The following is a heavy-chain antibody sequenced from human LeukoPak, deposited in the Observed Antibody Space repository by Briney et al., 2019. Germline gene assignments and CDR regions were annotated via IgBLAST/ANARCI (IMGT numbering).Heavy chain of an antibody. V-gene: IGHV1-2*02. CDR1: GDTFTGYY. Sequence: ASVTVTCKASGDTFTGYYMHWVRQAPGQGLEWMGWINQHRGATNYARKFQRRQTMPRDTTISTAYVQLSRLRSDDTAVYYCASLFNGDGYKAFDYWGQGTLVTVSS. CDR3: ASLFNGDGYKAFDY. CDR2: INQHRGAT. D-gene: IGHD5-24*01. J-gene: IGHJ4*02.